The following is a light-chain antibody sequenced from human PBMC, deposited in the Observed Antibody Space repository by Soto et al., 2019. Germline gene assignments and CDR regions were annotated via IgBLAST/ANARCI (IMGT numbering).Light chain of an antibody. CDR1: QSVGAT. CDR3: QQYADWPTT. V-gene: IGKV3-15*01. Sequence: EIVMTQSPVTLSVFPWERATLSCRASQSVGATVAWYHQRPGQAPRLLISGASTRATGLPARVSASGSGTAFTLTITSLQSDDFGVYYCQQYADWPTTFGQGTRVEIK. CDR2: GAS. J-gene: IGKJ1*01.